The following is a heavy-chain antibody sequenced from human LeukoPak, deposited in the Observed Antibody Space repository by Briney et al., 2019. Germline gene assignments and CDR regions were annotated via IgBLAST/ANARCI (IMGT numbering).Heavy chain of an antibody. J-gene: IGHJ4*02. CDR2: MNPNSGNT. V-gene: IGHV1-8*01. D-gene: IGHD1-26*01. Sequence: ASVKVSCKASGYTFTRYGISWVRQAPGQGLEWMGWMNPNSGNTGYAQKFQGRVTMTRNTSISTAYMELSSLRSEDTAVYYCARVVVGATIPHYWGQGTLVTVSS. CDR3: ARVVVGATIPHY. CDR1: GYTFTRYG.